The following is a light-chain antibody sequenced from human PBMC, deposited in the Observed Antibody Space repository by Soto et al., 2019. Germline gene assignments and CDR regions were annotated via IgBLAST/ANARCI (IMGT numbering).Light chain of an antibody. J-gene: IGLJ3*02. Sequence: QSVLTQPPSVSGAPGQRDTISCTGSSSNIGAGYDVHWYQQLPGTAHKLLIYGNSNRPSGVPDRFSGSKSGTSASLAITGLQAEDEADYYCQSYDSSLSGWVFGGGTKLTVL. CDR1: SSNIGAGYD. CDR2: GNS. V-gene: IGLV1-40*01. CDR3: QSYDSSLSGWV.